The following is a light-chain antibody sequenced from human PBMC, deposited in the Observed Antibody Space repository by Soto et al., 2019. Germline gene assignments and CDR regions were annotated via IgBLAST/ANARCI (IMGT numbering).Light chain of an antibody. CDR2: DVS. J-gene: IGLJ1*01. CDR3: ASYTTSSTYV. CDR1: SSDVGAFNY. Sequence: QSALTQPASVSGSPGQSIAISCTGTSSDVGAFNYVSWYQQHPGKAPKFMIFDVSSRPSGVSDRFSGSKSGNTASLTISGLQTEDEADYYCASYTTSSTYVFGTGTTVTVL. V-gene: IGLV2-14*03.